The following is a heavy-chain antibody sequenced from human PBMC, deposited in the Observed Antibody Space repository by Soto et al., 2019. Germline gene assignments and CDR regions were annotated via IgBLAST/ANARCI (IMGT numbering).Heavy chain of an antibody. Sequence: PSETLSLTCIVSGGSISSSSYYWGWIRQPPGKGLEWIGSIYYSGSAYYNPSLKSRVTVSVDTSKNQFSLKLSSVTAADTAVYYCARRNYDSSGYWFDPWGQGTLVTVSS. V-gene: IGHV4-39*01. D-gene: IGHD3-22*01. CDR2: IYYSGSA. CDR3: ARRNYDSSGYWFDP. CDR1: GGSISSSSYY. J-gene: IGHJ5*02.